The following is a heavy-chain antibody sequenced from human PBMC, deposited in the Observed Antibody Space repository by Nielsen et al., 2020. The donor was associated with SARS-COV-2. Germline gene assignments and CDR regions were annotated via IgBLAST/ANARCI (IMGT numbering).Heavy chain of an antibody. D-gene: IGHD3-3*01. Sequence: ASVKVSCKASGYTFTAYAVHWVRQAPGQSLEWMGWINPGTGNTEYSQRFQGRVTITRDTSANTAYMDLTSLRSEDTAVYYCARGEGRLRFLEWILSYFDYWGQGTLVTVSS. V-gene: IGHV1-3*01. CDR3: ARGEGRLRFLEWILSYFDY. J-gene: IGHJ4*02. CDR1: GYTFTAYA. CDR2: INPGTGNT.